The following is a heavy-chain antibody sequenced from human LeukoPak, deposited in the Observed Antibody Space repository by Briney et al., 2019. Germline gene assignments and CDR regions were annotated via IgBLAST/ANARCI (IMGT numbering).Heavy chain of an antibody. V-gene: IGHV3-74*01. CDR3: ARDFGYY. CDR1: GFTFSSFW. Sequence: PGGSLRLSCAASGFTFSSFWMHWVRQAPGKGLVWVSHINSDGSTTDYADSVRGRFTISRDNSKNTLYLQMNSLRAEDTAVYYCARDFGYYWGQGTLVTVSS. J-gene: IGHJ4*02. D-gene: IGHD3-10*01. CDR2: INSDGSTT.